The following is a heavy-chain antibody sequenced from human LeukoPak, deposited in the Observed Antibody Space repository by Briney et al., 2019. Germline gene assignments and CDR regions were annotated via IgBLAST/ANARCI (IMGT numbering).Heavy chain of an antibody. CDR1: GYTFTDYY. D-gene: IGHD6-19*01. V-gene: IGHV1-2*02. J-gene: IGHJ4*02. Sequence: ASVKVSCKASGYTFTDYYISWVRQAPGQGLEWMGWINAKSGGAISAQKFQGRVTMTRDTSISTTHMELSSLTSDDTAVYFCARDRERDVAGFELDYWGQGTLVTVSS. CDR2: INAKSGGA. CDR3: ARDRERDVAGFELDY.